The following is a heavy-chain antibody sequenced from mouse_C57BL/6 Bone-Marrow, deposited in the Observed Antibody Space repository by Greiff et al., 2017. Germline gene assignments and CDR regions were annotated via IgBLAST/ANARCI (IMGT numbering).Heavy chain of an antibody. J-gene: IGHJ3*01. V-gene: IGHV1-80*01. CDR3: ASLPLYYGRPWFAY. CDR2: IYPGDGDT. CDR1: GYAFSSYW. D-gene: IGHD1-1*01. Sequence: QVQLQQSGAELVKPGASVKISCKASGYAFSSYWMNWVKQRPGKGLEWIGQIYPGDGDTNYNGKFKGKATLTADKSSSTAYMPLNILTSEDSAVYFCASLPLYYGRPWFAYGGQGTLVTVSA.